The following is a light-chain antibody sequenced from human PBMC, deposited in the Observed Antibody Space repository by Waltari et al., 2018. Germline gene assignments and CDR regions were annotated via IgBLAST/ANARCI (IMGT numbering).Light chain of an antibody. CDR3: SSYAHSNTVV. CDR2: EVT. V-gene: IGLV2-8*01. CDR1: TGDVGGYNY. J-gene: IGLJ2*01. Sequence: QSALTQPPSASGSPGQSVTISCTGTTGDVGGYNYVSWYQQHPGKAPKLIISEVTKRPAGVPDRSSGSKSGNTASLTVSGLQAEDEADYYCSSYAHSNTVVFGGGTRLTVL.